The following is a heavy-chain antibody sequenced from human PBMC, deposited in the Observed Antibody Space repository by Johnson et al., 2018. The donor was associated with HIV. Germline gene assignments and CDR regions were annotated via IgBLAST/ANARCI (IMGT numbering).Heavy chain of an antibody. J-gene: IGHJ3*02. CDR3: ASDWGSRHAFDI. CDR1: GFTVGTNY. D-gene: IGHD7-27*01. Sequence: QVQLVESGGDLVQPGGSLRLSCTASGFTVGTNYMSWVRQAPGKGLEWVAVISYDGSNKYYADSVKGRFTISRDNSKNTLYLQMNSLRAEDTAVYYCASDWGSRHAFDIWGQGTMVTVSS. CDR2: ISYDGSNK. V-gene: IGHV3-30*03.